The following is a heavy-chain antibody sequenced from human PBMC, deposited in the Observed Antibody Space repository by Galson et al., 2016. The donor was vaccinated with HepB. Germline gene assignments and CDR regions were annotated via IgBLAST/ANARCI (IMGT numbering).Heavy chain of an antibody. CDR3: ARDGDAYNRLHAFDI. Sequence: SLRLSCAASGFTFDNYAMHWVRQAPGKGLEWVAVISYDGSNIYYADSVWGRFTISRDNSKNTVYLQMNSLRAEDTAVYYCARDGDAYNRLHAFDIWGQGTMVTVSS. CDR1: GFTFDNYA. J-gene: IGHJ3*02. D-gene: IGHD5-24*01. CDR2: ISYDGSNI. V-gene: IGHV3-30-3*01.